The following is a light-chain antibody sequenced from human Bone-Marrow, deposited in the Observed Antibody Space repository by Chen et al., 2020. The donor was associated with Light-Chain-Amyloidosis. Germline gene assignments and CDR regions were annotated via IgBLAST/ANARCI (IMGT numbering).Light chain of an antibody. Sequence: EIVLTQSPGTLSLSPGEGANLSCRASQTISSNYLTWYQQKFGQAPRLLIYGSSSRATGIPHRFTGSGSGTDFTLNINRLEPEDFAMSYWKQYVTSPLTFGGGTKVEIK. V-gene: IGKV3-20*01. CDR3: KQYVTSPLT. CDR2: GSS. J-gene: IGKJ4*01. CDR1: QTISSNY.